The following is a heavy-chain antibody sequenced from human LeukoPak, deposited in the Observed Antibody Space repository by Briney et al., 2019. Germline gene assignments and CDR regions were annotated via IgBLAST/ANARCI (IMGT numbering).Heavy chain of an antibody. CDR1: GYTLTVYY. J-gene: IGHJ4*02. V-gene: IGHV1-2*06. CDR3: ARGYSGSITYPALDY. CDR2: INPNSGDT. D-gene: IGHD1-26*01. Sequence: GASVKVSCTASGYTLTVYYIHWVRQAPGQGLEWMGRINPNSGDTNFAQKFQGRFTMTRDTSISTAYMDLSGLRPEDTAVYYCARGYSGSITYPALDYWGQGTLVTVSS.